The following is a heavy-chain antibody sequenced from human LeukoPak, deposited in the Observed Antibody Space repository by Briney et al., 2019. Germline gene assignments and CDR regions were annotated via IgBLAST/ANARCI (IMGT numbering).Heavy chain of an antibody. V-gene: IGHV1-18*01. J-gene: IGHJ4*02. Sequence: WASVKVSCKASGYTFTSYGISWVRQAPGQGLEWMGWISAYNGNTNYAQKLQGRVTMTTDTSTSTAYMELRSLRSDDTAVYYCARDRRIAVAGLIAFDYWGQGTLVTVSS. CDR2: ISAYNGNT. D-gene: IGHD6-19*01. CDR3: ARDRRIAVAGLIAFDY. CDR1: GYTFTSYG.